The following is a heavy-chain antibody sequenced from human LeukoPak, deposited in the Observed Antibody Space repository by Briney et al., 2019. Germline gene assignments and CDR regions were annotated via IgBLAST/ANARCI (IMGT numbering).Heavy chain of an antibody. J-gene: IGHJ4*02. Sequence: GGSLRLSCAASGFIFSDQNMSWVRQAPGKGLEWVSAISGSGGSTYYADSVKGRFTISRDNSKNTLYLQMNSLRAEDTAVYYCAKEGALRFLDPTLYWGQGTLVTVSS. CDR3: AKEGALRFLDPTLY. V-gene: IGHV3-23*01. CDR1: GFIFSDQN. D-gene: IGHD3-3*01. CDR2: ISGSGGST.